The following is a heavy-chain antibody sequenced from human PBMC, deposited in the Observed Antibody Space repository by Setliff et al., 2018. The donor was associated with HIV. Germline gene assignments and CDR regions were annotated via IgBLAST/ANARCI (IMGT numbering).Heavy chain of an antibody. Sequence: SCTVSGGSISSYYWSWIRQPPGKGLEWIGFIYYSGSTNYNPSLKSRLSISVDTSKNQISLKLSSVTAADTAVYYCARLVEVRGAANDYFDCWGQGTLVTVSS. J-gene: IGHJ4*02. CDR2: IYYSGST. CDR3: ARLVEVRGAANDYFDC. CDR1: GGSISSYY. D-gene: IGHD3-10*01. V-gene: IGHV4-59*08.